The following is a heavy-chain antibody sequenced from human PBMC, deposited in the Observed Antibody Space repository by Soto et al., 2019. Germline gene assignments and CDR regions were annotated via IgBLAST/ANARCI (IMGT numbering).Heavy chain of an antibody. CDR3: VKPGYCTSGACALYFDH. CDR1: GFTFSSYS. Sequence: GGSLRLSCAASGFTFSSYSMNWVRQAPGKGLEWVSSISGSGSTTYYADSVKGRVTISRDNSKNTLYLQMNSLRAEDTAIYYCVKPGYCTSGACALYFDHWGQGTLVTVSS. V-gene: IGHV3-23*01. CDR2: ISGSGSTT. J-gene: IGHJ4*02. D-gene: IGHD2-8*01.